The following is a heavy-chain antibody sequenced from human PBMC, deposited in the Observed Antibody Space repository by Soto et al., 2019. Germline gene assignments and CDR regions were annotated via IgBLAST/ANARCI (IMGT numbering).Heavy chain of an antibody. Sequence: ASVKVYCKIFVYGLSEFFINWVRKDTGKGLEWMGGFHPKDGETIYAQNFQGRVTMTEDTSTNTAYMELSSLRSEDTAVYYCATPRVPWGWEELVRGLDVGGQGLTVTVFS. CDR2: FHPKDGET. J-gene: IGHJ6*02. CDR3: ATPRVPWGWEELVRGLDV. D-gene: IGHD1-26*01. V-gene: IGHV1-24*01. CDR1: VYGLSEFF.